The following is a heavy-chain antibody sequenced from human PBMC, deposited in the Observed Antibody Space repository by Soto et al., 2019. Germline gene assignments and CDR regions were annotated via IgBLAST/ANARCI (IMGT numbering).Heavy chain of an antibody. CDR1: GFTFSSYS. CDR3: ARDLKPGYSSSWYSVYGMDV. V-gene: IGHV3-21*01. CDR2: ISSSSSYI. D-gene: IGHD6-13*01. Sequence: KSGGSLRLSCAASGFTFSSYSMNWVRQAPGKGLEWVSSISSSSSYIYYADSVKGRFTISRDNAKNSLYLQMNSLRAEDTAVYYCARDLKPGYSSSWYSVYGMDVWGQGTTVTVSS. J-gene: IGHJ6*02.